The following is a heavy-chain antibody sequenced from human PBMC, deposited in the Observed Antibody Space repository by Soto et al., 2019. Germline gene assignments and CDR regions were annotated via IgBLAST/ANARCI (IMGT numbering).Heavy chain of an antibody. Sequence: PSETLSLTXAVYGGSFSGYYWSWIRQPPGKGLEWIGEINHSGSTNYNPSLKSRVTISVDTSKNQFSLKLSSVTAADTAVYYCARVYCSGGSCYSYYYYGTDVWGQGTTVTVSS. CDR1: GGSFSGYY. CDR2: INHSGST. J-gene: IGHJ6*02. V-gene: IGHV4-34*01. CDR3: ARVYCSGGSCYSYYYYGTDV. D-gene: IGHD2-15*01.